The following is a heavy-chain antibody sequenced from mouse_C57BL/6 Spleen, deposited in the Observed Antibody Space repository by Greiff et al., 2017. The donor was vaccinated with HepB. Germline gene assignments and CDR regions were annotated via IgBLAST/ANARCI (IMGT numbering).Heavy chain of an antibody. CDR2: IYPYDTET. J-gene: IGHJ3*01. V-gene: IGHV1-61*01. D-gene: IGHD2-3*01. CDR1: GYTFTSYW. Sequence: QVQLQQPGAELVRPGSSVRLSCKASGYTFTSYWMDWVKQRPGQGLEWIGNIYPYDTETPYNQKFKDKATLTVDKSSSTAYMQLSSLTSEDSAVYYCSRWGTFDGYYGFAYWGKGTMVTVSA. CDR3: SRWGTFDGYYGFAY.